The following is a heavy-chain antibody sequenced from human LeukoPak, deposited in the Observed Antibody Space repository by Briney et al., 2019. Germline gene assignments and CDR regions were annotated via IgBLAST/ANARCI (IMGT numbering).Heavy chain of an antibody. CDR3: ASSGSLEYSSSSRFDP. CDR2: IYYSGST. CDR1: GGSISNSGYY. V-gene: IGHV4-39*01. J-gene: IGHJ5*02. D-gene: IGHD6-6*01. Sequence: SETLSLTCTVSGGSISNSGYYWAWIRQPPGKGLDWIGSIYYSGSTYYNSSLKSRVTISVDTSKNQFSLKLSSVTAADTAVYYCASSGSLEYSSSSRFDPWGQGTLVTVSS.